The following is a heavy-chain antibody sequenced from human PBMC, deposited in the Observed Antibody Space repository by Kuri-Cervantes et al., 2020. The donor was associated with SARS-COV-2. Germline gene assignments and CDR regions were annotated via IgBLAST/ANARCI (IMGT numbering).Heavy chain of an antibody. CDR3: AKDENWVTIFESLFDY. D-gene: IGHD3-3*01. J-gene: IGHJ4*02. CDR2: ISGSGGST. Sequence: LSLTCAASGFTFSSYTMSWVRQAPGKGLEWVSAISGSGGSTYYADSVKGRFTISRDNSKNTLYLQMNSLRAEDTAVYYCAKDENWVTIFESLFDYWGQGTLVTVSS. CDR1: GFTFSSYT. V-gene: IGHV3-23*01.